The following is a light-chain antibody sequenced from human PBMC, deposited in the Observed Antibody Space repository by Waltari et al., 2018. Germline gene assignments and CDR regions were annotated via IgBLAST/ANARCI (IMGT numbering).Light chain of an antibody. J-gene: IGKJ3*01. CDR3: QQRSNWPPFT. V-gene: IGKV3-11*01. CDR1: QSISSY. Sequence: EIVLTQSPGTLSLSPGERPTLSCRASQSISSYLAWYQQKPGQAPRLLIYDASNRATGVPARFSGSGSVTDFTRTISSLEPEDFAVYYCQQRSNWPPFTFGPGTKVDIK. CDR2: DAS.